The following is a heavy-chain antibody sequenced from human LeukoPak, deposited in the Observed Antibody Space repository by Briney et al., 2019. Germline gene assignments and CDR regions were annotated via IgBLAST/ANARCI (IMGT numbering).Heavy chain of an antibody. D-gene: IGHD6-19*01. Sequence: PGGSLRLSCAASGFTFDDYAMHWVRQAPGKGLEWVSGISWNSGSIGYADSVKGRFTISRDNAKNSLYLQMNSLRAEDTALYYCAKDKAAVIAVAGLGALGGMDVWGQGTTVTVSS. V-gene: IGHV3-9*01. J-gene: IGHJ6*02. CDR1: GFTFDDYA. CDR2: ISWNSGSI. CDR3: AKDKAAVIAVAGLGALGGMDV.